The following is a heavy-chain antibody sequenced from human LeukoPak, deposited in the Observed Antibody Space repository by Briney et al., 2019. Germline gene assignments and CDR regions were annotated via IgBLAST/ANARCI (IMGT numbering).Heavy chain of an antibody. J-gene: IGHJ4*02. CDR3: AKEVAYCGCDCYSLLDY. Sequence: QPGGSLRLSCAASGFTFSRNSMSWVRQAPGRGLEWVSLISGSGGSTYYADSVKGRFTISRDNSKNTLYLQMNSLRAEDTAIYYCAKEVAYCGCDCYSLLDYWGQGTLVTVSS. CDR2: ISGSGGST. V-gene: IGHV3-23*01. D-gene: IGHD2-21*02. CDR1: GFTFSRNS.